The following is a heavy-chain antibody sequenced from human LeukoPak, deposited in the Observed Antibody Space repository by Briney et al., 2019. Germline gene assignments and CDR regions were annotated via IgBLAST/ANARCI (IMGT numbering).Heavy chain of an antibody. CDR2: INHSGST. CDR3: ARVRITIFGVVPSRGYAFDI. V-gene: IGHV4-34*01. CDR1: GGSFSGYY. D-gene: IGHD3-3*01. Sequence: PSETLSLTCAVYGGSFSGYYWSWIRQPPGKGLEWLGEINHSGSTNYNPSLKSRVTISVDASKNQFSLKLSSVTAADTAVYYCARVRITIFGVVPSRGYAFDIWGQGTMVTVSS. J-gene: IGHJ3*02.